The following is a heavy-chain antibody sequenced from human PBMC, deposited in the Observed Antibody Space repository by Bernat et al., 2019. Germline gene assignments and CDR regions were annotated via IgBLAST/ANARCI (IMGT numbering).Heavy chain of an antibody. J-gene: IGHJ3*02. V-gene: IGHV4-39*01. CDR1: GCSISSSSYY. D-gene: IGHD3-22*01. CDR2: IYYSGST. Sequence: QLQLQESGPGLVKPSETLSLTCTVSGCSISSSSYYWGWIRQPPAKGLEWIGSIYYSGSTYYNPSRKSRVTISVETSKSQFSLKLSAVTAADTAVYYGARLQWYYYDSSGYDAFDIWGQGTMVTVSS. CDR3: ARLQWYYYDSSGYDAFDI.